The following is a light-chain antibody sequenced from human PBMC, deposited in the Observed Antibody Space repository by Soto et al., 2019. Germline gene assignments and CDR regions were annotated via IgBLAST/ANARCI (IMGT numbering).Light chain of an antibody. CDR1: QSIIRY. V-gene: IGKV1-39*01. Sequence: DIQMTQSPSSLSASVGDRVTITCRASQSIIRYLSWYQQIPGKAPRLLIYSASNLQSGVPSRFSGTGSGTDFSLTISSLQPEDFATYYCQQSCSTPVTFGQGTILDIK. CDR3: QQSCSTPVT. CDR2: SAS. J-gene: IGKJ2*01.